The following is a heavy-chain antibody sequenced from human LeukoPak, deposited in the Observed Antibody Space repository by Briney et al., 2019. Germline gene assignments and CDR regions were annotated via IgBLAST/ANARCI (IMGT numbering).Heavy chain of an antibody. CDR3: ARDPAVMTNSYYYGMDV. CDR1: GYTFMSYG. D-gene: IGHD3-16*01. J-gene: IGHJ6*02. V-gene: IGHV1-18*01. Sequence: ASVKVSCKASGYTFMSYGISWVRQAPGQGLEWMGWISAYNGNTNFAQKLQGRVTMTTDTSTSTAYMELRSLRSDDAAVYYCARDPAVMTNSYYYGMDVWGQGTTVTVSS. CDR2: ISAYNGNT.